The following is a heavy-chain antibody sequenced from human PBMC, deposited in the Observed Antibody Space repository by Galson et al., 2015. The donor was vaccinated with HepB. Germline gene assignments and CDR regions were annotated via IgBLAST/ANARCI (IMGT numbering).Heavy chain of an antibody. CDR3: ARGGGYQVDYYYYGMDV. J-gene: IGHJ6*02. CDR2: IKQDGSEK. D-gene: IGHD2-2*01. V-gene: IGHV3-7*05. CDR1: GFTFRTYW. Sequence: SLRLSCAGSGFTFRTYWMTWVRQTPGKGLEWVANIKQDGSEKSYVGSVRGRFTISRDNARNSLYLQMNSLRAEDTAVYYCARGGGYQVDYYYYGMDVWGQGTTVTVSS.